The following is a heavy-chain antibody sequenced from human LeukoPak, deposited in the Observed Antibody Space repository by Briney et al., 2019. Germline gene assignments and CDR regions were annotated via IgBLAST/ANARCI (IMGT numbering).Heavy chain of an antibody. CDR3: ARDSTVTTYDY. CDR1: GGTFSSYA. V-gene: IGHV1-2*06. D-gene: IGHD4-17*01. J-gene: IGHJ4*02. Sequence: ASVKVSCKASGGTFSSYAISWVRQAPGQGLEWMGRINPNSGGTNYAQKFQGRVTMTRDTSISTAYMELSRLRSDDTAVYYCARDSTVTTYDYWGQGTLVTVSS. CDR2: INPNSGGT.